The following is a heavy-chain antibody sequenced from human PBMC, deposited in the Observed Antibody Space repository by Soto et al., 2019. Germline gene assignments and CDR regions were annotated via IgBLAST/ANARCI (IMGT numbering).Heavy chain of an antibody. D-gene: IGHD3-10*01. J-gene: IGHJ5*02. CDR1: GGSISSYY. CDR3: ARADRGAPIT. V-gene: IGHV4-59*01. Sequence: PSEALSLTCTVSGGSISSYYWSWIRQPPGKGLEWIGYIYYSGSTNYNPSLKSRVTISVDTSKNQFSLKLSSVTAADTAVYYCARADRGAPITWGQGTLVTVSS. CDR2: IYYSGST.